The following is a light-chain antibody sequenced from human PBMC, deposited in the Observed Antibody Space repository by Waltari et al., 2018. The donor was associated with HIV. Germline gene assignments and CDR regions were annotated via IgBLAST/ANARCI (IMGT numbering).Light chain of an antibody. CDR3: CSYGGSYTWV. J-gene: IGLJ3*02. CDR1: SRDVGGYNY. CDR2: DVS. V-gene: IGLV2-11*01. Sequence: QSALTQPRSVSGSPGQSVPISCTGTSRDVGGYNYVPWYQQHPRKAPKLMIYDVSKRPSGVPARFSASKSGNTASLTISGLQAEDEAEYYCCSYGGSYTWVFGGGTKLTVL.